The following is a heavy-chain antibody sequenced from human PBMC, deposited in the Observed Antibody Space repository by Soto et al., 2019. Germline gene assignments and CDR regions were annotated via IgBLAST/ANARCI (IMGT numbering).Heavy chain of an antibody. CDR1: DNTFTHYG. J-gene: IGHJ6*02. Sequence: QVRLVQSGSEVKKLGASVKVSCKSSDNTFTHYGINWVRQAPGQGLEWMGWISGYNGNTKYAQKFQDRVTMTADTSTRTAFMEVRSLTSYDTVVYFCAASGGNYVGLDVWGQGTTVTVSS. CDR2: ISGYNGNT. D-gene: IGHD2-15*01. CDR3: AASGGNYVGLDV. V-gene: IGHV1-18*01.